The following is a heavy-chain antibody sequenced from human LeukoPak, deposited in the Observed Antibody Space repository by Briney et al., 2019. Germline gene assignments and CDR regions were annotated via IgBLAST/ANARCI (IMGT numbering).Heavy chain of an antibody. CDR1: GFTFSSNY. CDR2: INTDGNDT. J-gene: IGHJ4*02. Sequence: PGGSLRLSCAASGFTFSSNYMHWVRQAPGKGLVWVSRINTDGNDTTYADFVKGRFTISRDNAKNTLYLEMNSLRAEDTAVYYCARALRSPGGSGLDYWGQGALVTVSS. V-gene: IGHV3-74*03. D-gene: IGHD3-10*01. CDR3: ARALRSPGGSGLDY.